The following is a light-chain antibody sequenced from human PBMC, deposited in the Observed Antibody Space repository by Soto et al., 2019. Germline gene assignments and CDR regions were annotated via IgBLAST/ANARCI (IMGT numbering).Light chain of an antibody. Sequence: SYELTQSPSVSVAPGKTATITCGGDNIGSKSVHWYQQKPGQAPVLVIYYDSDRPSGIPERFSGSNSGNAATLTISRVEAGDEADYYCQVWDNSGDHHVVFGGGTKVTVL. V-gene: IGLV3-21*04. CDR3: QVWDNSGDHHVV. J-gene: IGLJ2*01. CDR1: NIGSKS. CDR2: YDS.